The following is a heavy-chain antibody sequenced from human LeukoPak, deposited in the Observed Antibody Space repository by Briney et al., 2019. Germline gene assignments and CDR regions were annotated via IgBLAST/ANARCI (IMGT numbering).Heavy chain of an antibody. CDR2: ITSGANVI. D-gene: IGHD3-16*01. Sequence: PGRSLRLSCVASGFTFKSYHMNWVRQAPGKGPEWLSGITSGANVIYYADSVKGRFTISRDDAKNSLFLQMSGLTVDDTAVYYCARKRIADLGDETSFGGSPFDSWGQGTLVIVSS. CDR3: ARKRIADLGDETSFGGSPFDS. J-gene: IGHJ4*02. CDR1: GFTFKSYH. V-gene: IGHV3-48*03.